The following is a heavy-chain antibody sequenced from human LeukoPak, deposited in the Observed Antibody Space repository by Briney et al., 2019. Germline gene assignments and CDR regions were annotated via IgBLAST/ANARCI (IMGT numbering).Heavy chain of an antibody. CDR2: IYYSGST. V-gene: IGHV4-39*07. CDR3: ARGKTGYCSSTSCYPDWFDP. D-gene: IGHD2-2*03. CDR1: GGSISGSGYY. J-gene: IGHJ5*02. Sequence: SETLSLTCTVSGGSISGSGYYWGWIRQPPGKGLEWIGSIYYSGSTYYNPSLKSRVTISVDTSKNQFSLKLSSVTAADTAVYYCARGKTGYCSSTSCYPDWFDPWGQGTLVTVSS.